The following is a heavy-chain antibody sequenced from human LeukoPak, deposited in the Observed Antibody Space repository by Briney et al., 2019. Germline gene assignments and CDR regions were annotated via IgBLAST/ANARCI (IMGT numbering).Heavy chain of an antibody. CDR2: ISSSSSTI. D-gene: IGHD1-26*01. Sequence: GGSLRLSCAASGFTFSSYSMNWVRQAPGKGLEWVSYISSSSSTIYYADSVKGRFTISRDNAKNSLYPQMNSLRAEDTAVYYCARDGGYSGNAFDIWGQGTMVTVSS. CDR3: ARDGGYSGNAFDI. V-gene: IGHV3-48*01. CDR1: GFTFSSYS. J-gene: IGHJ3*02.